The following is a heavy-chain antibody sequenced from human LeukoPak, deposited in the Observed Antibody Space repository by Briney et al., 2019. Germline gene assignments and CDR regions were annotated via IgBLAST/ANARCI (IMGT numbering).Heavy chain of an antibody. V-gene: IGHV3-23*01. CDR3: AKGTLAYCGGDCYSVGLGY. CDR2: IRGSGGST. J-gene: IGHJ4*02. D-gene: IGHD2-21*01. CDR1: GFTFSSYA. Sequence: GGSLRPSCAASGFTFSSYAMSWVRQAPGKGLEVVSAIRGSGGSTYYADSVKGRFTISRDNSKNTLYLQMNSLRAEDTAVYYCAKGTLAYCGGDCYSVGLGYWGQGTLVTVSS.